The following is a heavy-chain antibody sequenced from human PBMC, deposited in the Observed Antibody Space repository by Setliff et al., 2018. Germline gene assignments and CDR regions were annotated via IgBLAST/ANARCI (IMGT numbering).Heavy chain of an antibody. J-gene: IGHJ5*02. Sequence: SETLSLTCTVSGGSISTHYWSWIRQPPVKGLEWVGYMYYSEITKYNPSLESQVTISVDTSKNQFSLNLTSVTAADTAVYYCARGLAVNRFDPWGQGTLVTVSS. V-gene: IGHV4-59*11. CDR3: ARGLAVNRFDP. CDR2: MYYSEIT. CDR1: GGSISTHY. D-gene: IGHD3-16*01.